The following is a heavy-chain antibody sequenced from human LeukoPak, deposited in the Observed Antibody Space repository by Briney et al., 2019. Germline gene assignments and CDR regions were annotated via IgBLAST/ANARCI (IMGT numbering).Heavy chain of an antibody. J-gene: IGHJ6*03. CDR1: GFTFSSYD. D-gene: IGHD4-17*01. CDR3: ARDKRCRSPYYYMDV. Sequence: GGSLRLSCAASGFTFSSYDMSWVRQAPGKGLEWVSYISRSGNTIYYADSVKGRFTISRDNAKNSLYLQMNSLRAEDTAVYYCARDKRCRSPYYYMDVWGKGTTVTVSS. CDR2: ISRSGNTI. V-gene: IGHV3-48*03.